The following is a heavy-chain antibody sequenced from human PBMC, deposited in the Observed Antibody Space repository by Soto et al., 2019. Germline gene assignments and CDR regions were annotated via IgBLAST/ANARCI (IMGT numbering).Heavy chain of an antibody. D-gene: IGHD6-13*01. V-gene: IGHV3-30-3*01. Sequence: QVQLVESGGGVVQPGRSLRLSCAASGFTFSSYAMHWVRQAPGKGQEWVAVISYDGSNKYYADSVKGRFTISRDNSKNTLYLQMNSLRAEDTAVYYCAREARIAAAGTSYRIFDYWGQGTLVTVSS. CDR3: AREARIAAAGTSYRIFDY. J-gene: IGHJ4*02. CDR1: GFTFSSYA. CDR2: ISYDGSNK.